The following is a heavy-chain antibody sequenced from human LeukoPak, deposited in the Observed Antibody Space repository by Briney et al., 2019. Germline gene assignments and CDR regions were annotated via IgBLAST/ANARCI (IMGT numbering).Heavy chain of an antibody. CDR3: AREGWGYYFDF. V-gene: IGHV4-59*01. CDR2: VYYSGTT. D-gene: IGHD7-27*01. CDR1: GGSISSYY. Sequence: SPSETLSLTCTVSGGSISSYYWSWIRQPPGKGLEWIGYVYYSGTTNYNPSLKSRVTISVDTSKNQFSLKLSSVTAADTAVYYCAREGWGYYFDFWGQGTLVTVSS. J-gene: IGHJ4*02.